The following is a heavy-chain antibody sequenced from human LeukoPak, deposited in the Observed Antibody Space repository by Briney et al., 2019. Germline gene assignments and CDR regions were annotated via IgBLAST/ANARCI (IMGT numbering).Heavy chain of an antibody. J-gene: IGHJ2*01. D-gene: IGHD5-18*01. CDR1: GFTFSSYG. CDR3: ARRWPARDTVMVSTMIKWYFDL. CDR2: ISSSGSTI. Sequence: GGSLRLSCAASGFTFSSYGMNWVRQAPGKGLEWVSYISSSGSTIYYADSVKGRFTISRDNAKNSLYLQMNSLRAEDTAVYYCARRWPARDTVMVSTMIKWYFDLWGRGTLVTVSS. V-gene: IGHV3-48*03.